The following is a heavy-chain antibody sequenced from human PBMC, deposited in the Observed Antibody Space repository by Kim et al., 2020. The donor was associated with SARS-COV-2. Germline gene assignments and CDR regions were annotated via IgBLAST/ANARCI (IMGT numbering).Heavy chain of an antibody. D-gene: IGHD6-25*01. CDR1: RFRFSGFY. CDR2: ISESGTTV. J-gene: IGHJ4*02. CDR3: ARVLTSWSSEGY. Sequence: GGSLRLSCTASRFRFSGFYMSWIRQAPGKGLEWISYISESGTTVYYADSVKGRFTVSRDDAENFVFLQMNSLGVEDTAIYYCARVLTSWSSEGYWGQGIQVTVSS. V-gene: IGHV3-11*01.